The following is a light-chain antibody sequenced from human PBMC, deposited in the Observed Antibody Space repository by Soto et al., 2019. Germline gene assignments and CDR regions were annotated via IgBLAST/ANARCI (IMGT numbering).Light chain of an antibody. CDR3: QQYNNWPRT. CDR2: DAS. J-gene: IGKJ1*01. Sequence: EIVLTQSPATLSLSPGERATLSCRASQSVSSYLAWYQQKSGQAPRLLIYDASNRATGIPARFSGSGSGTDFTLTISRLEPEDFAVYYCQQYNNWPRTFGQGTKVDIK. CDR1: QSVSSY. V-gene: IGKV3-11*01.